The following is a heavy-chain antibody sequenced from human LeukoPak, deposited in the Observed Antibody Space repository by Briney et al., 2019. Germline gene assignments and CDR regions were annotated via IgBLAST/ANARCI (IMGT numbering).Heavy chain of an antibody. D-gene: IGHD1-26*01. J-gene: IGHJ5*02. Sequence: GASVKVSCKASGYTFTSYYTHWVRQAPGQGLEWMGIINPSGGSTSYAQKFQGRVTMTRDTSTSTVYMELSSLRSEDTAVYYCARDAFLSGPTPWNWFDPWGQGTLVTVPS. CDR1: GYTFTSYY. CDR2: INPSGGST. V-gene: IGHV1-46*01. CDR3: ARDAFLSGPTPWNWFDP.